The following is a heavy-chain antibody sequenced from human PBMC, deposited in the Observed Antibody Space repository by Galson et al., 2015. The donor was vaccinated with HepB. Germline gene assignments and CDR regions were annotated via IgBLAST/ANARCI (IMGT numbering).Heavy chain of an antibody. CDR1: GGSFSGYY. Sequence: ETLSLTCAVYGGSFSGYYWSWIRQPPGKGLEWIGEINHSGSTNYNPSLKSRVTISVDTSKKQFSLKLSSVTAADTAVYYCARVGGTATATLDYYYYYMDVWGKGTTVTVSS. D-gene: IGHD5-18*01. CDR3: ARVGGTATATLDYYYYYMDV. J-gene: IGHJ6*03. V-gene: IGHV4-34*01. CDR2: INHSGST.